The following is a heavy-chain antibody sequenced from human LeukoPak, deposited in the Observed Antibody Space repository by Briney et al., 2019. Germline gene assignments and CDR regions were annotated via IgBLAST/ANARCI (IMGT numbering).Heavy chain of an antibody. CDR1: GYTFTDYA. V-gene: IGHV7-4-1*02. D-gene: IGHD3-10*01. J-gene: IGHJ6*02. CDR3: ARGTHGSGKDGMDV. Sequence: ASVKVSCKASGYTFTDYAMNWVRQAPGQGLEWVGWINTNTGNPTYAQGFTGRFVFSLDTSVSTAYLQISSLKAEDTAVYYCARGTHGSGKDGMDVWGQGTTVTVSS. CDR2: INTNTGNP.